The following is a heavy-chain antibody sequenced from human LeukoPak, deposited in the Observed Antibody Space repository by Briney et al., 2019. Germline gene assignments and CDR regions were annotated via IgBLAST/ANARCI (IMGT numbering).Heavy chain of an antibody. CDR2: IRYDGSNK. CDR1: GFTFSSYG. Sequence: GRSLRLSCAASGFTFSSYGMHWVRQAPGKGLEWVAFIRYDGSNKYYADSVKGRFTISRDNSKNTLYLQMNSLRAEDTAVYYCAKGGQDYYDSIQLWGQGTLVTVSS. V-gene: IGHV3-30*02. J-gene: IGHJ4*02. D-gene: IGHD3-22*01. CDR3: AKGGQDYYDSIQL.